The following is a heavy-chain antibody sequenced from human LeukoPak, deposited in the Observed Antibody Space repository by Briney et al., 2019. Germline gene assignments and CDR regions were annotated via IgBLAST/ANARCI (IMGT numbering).Heavy chain of an antibody. CDR1: GFPFSSYP. Sequence: PGGSLRLSCAASGFPFSSYPMHWVRQAPGKGLEWVAVISEDGINKFYADSVKGRFTISRDNSKNTLYVQMNSLRREDSAVYYCARDAPFHDYWGQGTLVTVSS. V-gene: IGHV3-30-3*01. J-gene: IGHJ4*02. CDR3: ARDAPFHDY. D-gene: IGHD2/OR15-2a*01. CDR2: ISEDGINK.